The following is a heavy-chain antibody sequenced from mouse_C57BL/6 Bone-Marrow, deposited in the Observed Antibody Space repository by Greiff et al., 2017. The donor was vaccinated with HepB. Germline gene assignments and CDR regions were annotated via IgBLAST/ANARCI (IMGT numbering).Heavy chain of an antibody. CDR1: GFSLTSYG. D-gene: IGHD1-1*01. Sequence: QVQLKESGPGLVQPSQSLSITCTVSGFSLTSYGVHWVRQSPGKGLEWLGVIWSGGSTDYNAAFISRLSISKDNSKSQVFFKMNSLQADDTAIYYCASPFYYYGSRGAYWGQGTLVTVSA. CDR3: ASPFYYYGSRGAY. CDR2: IWSGGST. V-gene: IGHV2-2*01. J-gene: IGHJ3*01.